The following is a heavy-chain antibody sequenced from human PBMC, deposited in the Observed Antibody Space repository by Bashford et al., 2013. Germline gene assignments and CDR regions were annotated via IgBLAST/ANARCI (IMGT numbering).Heavy chain of an antibody. Sequence: SSETLSLTCAVSGGSISTSDWWTWVRQSPGKGLEWIAEIYHSGGTNYNPSLKGRVSISIDKSKNQFSLKLSSVTAADTAVYYCAKDNGGTARPGPGLDVWGKGTTVTVSS. CDR2: IYHSGGT. CDR3: AKDNGGTARPGPGLDV. CDR1: GGSISTSDW. J-gene: IGHJ6*04. V-gene: IGHV4-4*02. D-gene: IGHD6-6*01.